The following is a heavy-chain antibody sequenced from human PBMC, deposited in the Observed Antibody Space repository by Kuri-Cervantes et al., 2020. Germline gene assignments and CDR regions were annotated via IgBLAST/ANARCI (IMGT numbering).Heavy chain of an antibody. D-gene: IGHD3-3*01. CDR2: ISSSSSTI. J-gene: IGHJ6*02. CDR3: AKGSRITTHYYYYYGMDV. CDR1: GFTFSSYS. V-gene: IGHV3-48*01. Sequence: GGSLRLSCAASGFTFSSYSMNWVRQARGKGLEWVSYISSSSSTIYYADSVKGRFTISRDNAKNSLYLQMNSLRAEDTAVYYCAKGSRITTHYYYYYGMDVWGQGTTVTVSS.